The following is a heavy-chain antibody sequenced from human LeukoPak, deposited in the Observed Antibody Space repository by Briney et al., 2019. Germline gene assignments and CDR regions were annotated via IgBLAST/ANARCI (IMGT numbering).Heavy chain of an antibody. V-gene: IGHV4-61*02. CDR3: ARTLQRLFEQGDAFDI. CDR1: GGPISSGSYY. D-gene: IGHD1/OR15-1a*01. CDR2: IYTSGST. J-gene: IGHJ3*02. Sequence: PSETLSLTCTVSGGPISSGSYYWSWIRQPAGKGLEWIGRIYTSGSTNYNPSLKSRVTISVDTSKNQFSLKLSSVTAADTAVYYCARTLQRLFEQGDAFDIWGQGTMVTVSS.